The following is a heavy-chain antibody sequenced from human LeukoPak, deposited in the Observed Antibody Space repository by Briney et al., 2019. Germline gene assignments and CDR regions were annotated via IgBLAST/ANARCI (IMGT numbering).Heavy chain of an antibody. CDR1: GGSISSYY. Sequence: SETLSLTCTVSGGSISSYYWSWIRQPPGKGLGCIGYIDYSGSTNYNPSLKSRVTISVDTSKNQFSLKLSSVTAADTAVYYCARVVGSYCSSTSCLDWFDPWGQGTLVTVSS. D-gene: IGHD2-2*01. CDR2: IDYSGST. V-gene: IGHV4-59*01. CDR3: ARVVGSYCSSTSCLDWFDP. J-gene: IGHJ5*02.